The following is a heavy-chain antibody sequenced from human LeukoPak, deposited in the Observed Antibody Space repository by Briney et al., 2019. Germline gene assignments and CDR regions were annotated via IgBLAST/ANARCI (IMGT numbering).Heavy chain of an antibody. D-gene: IGHD6-13*01. CDR3: ARGDKQLVFERRKGGFDP. CDR2: ISFDGSNK. V-gene: IGHV3-30*04. CDR1: GFTFSSYA. J-gene: IGHJ3*01. Sequence: PGGSLRLSCAASGFTFSSYAITWVRQAPGKGLEWVTIISFDGSNKYYADSVKGRFTISRDNSKNTLYLQMKSLRAEDTALYYCARGDKQLVFERRKGGFDPWGQGTMVTVSS.